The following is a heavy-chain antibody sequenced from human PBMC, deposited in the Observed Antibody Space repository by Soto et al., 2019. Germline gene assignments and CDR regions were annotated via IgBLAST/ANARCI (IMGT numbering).Heavy chain of an antibody. CDR3: AREGGVDYGMDV. CDR2: IYYSGST. CDR1: GGSISSNNYY. J-gene: IGHJ6*02. Sequence: QLQLQESGPGLVKPSETLSLTCTVSGGSISSNNYYWGCSRQPPGKGLEWIGSIYYSGSTYYNPALKSRLTISVDTSKNQFSLKLSSVTAADTAVYYCAREGGVDYGMDVWGQGTTVTVSS. D-gene: IGHD3-16*01. V-gene: IGHV4-39*01.